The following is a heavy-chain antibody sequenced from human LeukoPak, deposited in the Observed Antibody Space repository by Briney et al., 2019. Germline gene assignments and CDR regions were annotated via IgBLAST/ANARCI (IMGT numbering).Heavy chain of an antibody. Sequence: ASVKVSCKASGGTFSSYAISWVRQAPGQGLEWMGGIIPIFGTANYAQKFQGRVTITTDESTSTAYMELSSLRSEDTAVYYCARDQPQVVPAAPIGENWFDPWGQGTLVTVSS. CDR1: GGTFSSYA. CDR3: ARDQPQVVPAAPIGENWFDP. V-gene: IGHV1-69*05. CDR2: IIPIFGTA. J-gene: IGHJ5*02. D-gene: IGHD2-2*01.